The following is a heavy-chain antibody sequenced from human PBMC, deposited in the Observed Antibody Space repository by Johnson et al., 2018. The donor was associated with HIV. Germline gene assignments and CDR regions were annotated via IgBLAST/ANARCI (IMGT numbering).Heavy chain of an antibody. CDR2: INGDGRRT. V-gene: IGHV3-74*01. CDR3: VRTSCTGARCLGYDPFDV. D-gene: IGHD3-16*01. CDR1: GFTFSDHW. J-gene: IGHJ3*01. Sequence: VQLVESGGGLVQPGGSLRLSCGASGFTFSDHWMQWVRQAPGKGLVWVSRINGDGRRTSYADSVKGRFTIARDNAKNTLFLEMKSLRAEDTAVYYCVRTSCTGARCLGYDPFDVWGQGTMVTISS.